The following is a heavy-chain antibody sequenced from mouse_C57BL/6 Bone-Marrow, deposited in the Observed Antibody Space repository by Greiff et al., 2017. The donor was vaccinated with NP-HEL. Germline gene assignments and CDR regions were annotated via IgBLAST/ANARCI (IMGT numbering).Heavy chain of an antibody. D-gene: IGHD1-1*01. CDR3: TTGYYGSSYVRDWYFDV. CDR1: GFNIKDDY. V-gene: IGHV14-4*01. J-gene: IGHJ1*03. CDR2: IDPENGDT. Sequence: EVQLQQSGAELVRPGASVKLSCTASGFNIKDDYMHWVKQRPEQGLEWIGWIDPENGDTEYASKFQGKATITADTSSNTAYLQLSSLTSEDTAVYYCTTGYYGSSYVRDWYFDVWGTGTTVTVSS.